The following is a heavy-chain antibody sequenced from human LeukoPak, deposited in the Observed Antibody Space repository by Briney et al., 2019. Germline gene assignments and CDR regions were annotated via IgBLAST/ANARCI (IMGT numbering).Heavy chain of an antibody. CDR2: INPSGGST. D-gene: IGHD3-3*01. V-gene: IGHV1-46*01. CDR1: GYTFTSYY. Sequence: ASVKVSCKASGYTFTSYYMHWVRQAPGQGLEWMGIINPSGGSTSYAQKFQGRVTMTRDTSTSTVYTELSSRRSEDTAVYYCARGSPTIFGVVYWFDPWGQGTLVTVSS. CDR3: ARGSPTIFGVVYWFDP. J-gene: IGHJ5*02.